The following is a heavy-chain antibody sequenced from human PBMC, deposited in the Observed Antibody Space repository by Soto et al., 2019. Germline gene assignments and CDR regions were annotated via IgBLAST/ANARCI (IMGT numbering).Heavy chain of an antibody. J-gene: IGHJ4*02. V-gene: IGHV4-59*01. CDR3: ARSVAVPGAHIDY. CDR2: VYYTGST. Sequence: PSETLSLTCSVSGGSISGSYWIWIGQSPGKGLEWLGYVYYTGSTNYSPSLRSRVSISVDTSKNEFSLRLSSVTAADTAVYFCARSVAVPGAHIDYWGQGTQVTVSS. D-gene: IGHD6-19*01. CDR1: GGSISGSY.